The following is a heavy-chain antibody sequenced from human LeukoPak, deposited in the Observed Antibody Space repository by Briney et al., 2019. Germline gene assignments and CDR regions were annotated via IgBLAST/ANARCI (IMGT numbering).Heavy chain of an antibody. CDR1: GGSIGSSF. D-gene: IGHD1-26*01. V-gene: IGHV4-59*13. CDR3: ARDRSGTYYTFDV. Sequence: PSETLSLTCSVSGGSIGSSFWNWIRLPPGKGLEWIGYISYSGRTNYSPSLKSRVTISIDTSKNQLSLTLTSATAADTALYYCARDRSGTYYTFDVWGQGTMVSVSA. CDR2: ISYSGRT. J-gene: IGHJ3*01.